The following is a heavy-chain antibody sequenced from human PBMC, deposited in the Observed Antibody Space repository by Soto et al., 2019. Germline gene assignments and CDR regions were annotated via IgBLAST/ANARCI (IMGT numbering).Heavy chain of an antibody. J-gene: IGHJ4*01. CDR1: GFSFSNSW. Sequence: VQEVESGGGLVQPGGSLRVSCATSGFSFSNSWMHWVRQAPGKGLVWVSNINSDGSSTNYADSVKGRFTISRDNARNTLYLQMNSLRAEDTAVYYCSRGSYGALDHWGHGILVIVSS. CDR3: SRGSYGALDH. V-gene: IGHV3-74*01. D-gene: IGHD4-17*01. CDR2: INSDGSST.